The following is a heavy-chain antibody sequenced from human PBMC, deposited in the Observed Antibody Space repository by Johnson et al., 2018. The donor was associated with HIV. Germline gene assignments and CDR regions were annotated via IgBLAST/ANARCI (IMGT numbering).Heavy chain of an antibody. CDR1: GFTFTNAW. CDR2: ISYDGSNK. J-gene: IGHJ3*02. CDR3: ARDGRGEQLVDQGDAFDI. Sequence: QVQLVESGGGLVKPGGSLRLSCAASGFTFTNAWMHWVRQAPGKGLEWVAVISYDGSNKYYADSVKGRFTISRDNSKNTLYLQMNSLRAEDTAVYYCARDGRGEQLVDQGDAFDIWGQGTMVTVAA. V-gene: IGHV3-30-3*01. D-gene: IGHD6-6*01.